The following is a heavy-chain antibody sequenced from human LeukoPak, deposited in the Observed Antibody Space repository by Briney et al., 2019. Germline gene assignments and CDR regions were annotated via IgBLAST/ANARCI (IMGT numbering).Heavy chain of an antibody. J-gene: IGHJ4*02. CDR1: GFTFSDYY. CDR3: ARAGTGYFTVGGNFDY. CDR2: ISSSSSYT. Sequence: GRSLGLSCAASGFTFSDYYMSWIRQAPGKGLEWGSYISSSSSYTNYADSVKGRFTITRDNAKNSLYLQMNSLRAEDTAVYYCARAGTGYFTVGGNFDYWGQGTLVTVSS. V-gene: IGHV3-11*06. D-gene: IGHD3/OR15-3a*01.